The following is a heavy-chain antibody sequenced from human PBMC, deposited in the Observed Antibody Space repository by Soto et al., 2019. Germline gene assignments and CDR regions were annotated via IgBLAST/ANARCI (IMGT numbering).Heavy chain of an antibody. CDR1: GGSISSDDYY. Sequence: SETLSLTCTVSGGSISSDDYYWSWIRQAPGRGLEWIGYIHSSGSIYYNPSLKSRATMSIDTARNQFSLKVSSVTVADTGVYYCARDLDGLHDDNSGPYPRPGWGQGTLVT. J-gene: IGHJ1*01. CDR3: ARDLDGLHDDNSGPYPRPG. D-gene: IGHD3-22*01. V-gene: IGHV4-30-4*01. CDR2: IHSSGSI.